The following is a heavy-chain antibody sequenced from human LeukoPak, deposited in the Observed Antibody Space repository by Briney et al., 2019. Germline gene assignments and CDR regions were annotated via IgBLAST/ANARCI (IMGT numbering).Heavy chain of an antibody. V-gene: IGHV3-23*01. Sequence: GGSLRLSCAASGFSFSSHWMSWVRQAPGKGLEWVSAISGSGGSTYYADSVKGRFTISRDNSKNTLYLQMNSLRAEDTAVYYCAKALIVVVTSYYFDYWGQGTLVTVSS. CDR2: ISGSGGST. J-gene: IGHJ4*02. CDR1: GFSFSSHW. D-gene: IGHD3-22*01. CDR3: AKALIVVVTSYYFDY.